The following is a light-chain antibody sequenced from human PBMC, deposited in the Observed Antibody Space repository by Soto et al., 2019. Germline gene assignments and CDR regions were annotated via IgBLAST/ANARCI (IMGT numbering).Light chain of an antibody. V-gene: IGKV1-27*01. CDR3: QKYESVPLT. Sequence: DIQMTKSSSSLSASIGDRVTITCRSRQGIDHYIDWYQQGPGKVAKLLSYSASTLQSGVPSRFIGSGSGTDFTLTISSLQPEDVATYYCQKYESVPLTFGGGTKVDIK. CDR2: SAS. CDR1: QGIDHY. J-gene: IGKJ4*01.